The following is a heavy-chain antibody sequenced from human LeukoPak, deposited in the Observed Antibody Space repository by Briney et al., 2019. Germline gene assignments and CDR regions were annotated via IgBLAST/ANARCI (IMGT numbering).Heavy chain of an antibody. J-gene: IGHJ3*02. D-gene: IGHD3-3*01. CDR1: GGSISSGGYY. CDR3: ARSSLSNLWSGYSDAFDI. Sequence: SETLSLTCTVSGGSISSGGYYWSWIRQHPGKGLEWIGYIYYSGSTYYNPSLKSRVTISVDTSKNQFSLKLSSVIAADTAVYYCARSSLSNLWSGYSDAFDIWGQGTMVTVSS. CDR2: IYYSGST. V-gene: IGHV4-31*03.